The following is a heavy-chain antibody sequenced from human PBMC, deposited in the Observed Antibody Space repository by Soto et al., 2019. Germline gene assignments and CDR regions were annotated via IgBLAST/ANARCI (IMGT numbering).Heavy chain of an antibody. CDR1: GFTFSDYY. Sequence: QVQLVESGGGLVKPGGSLRLSCAASGFTFSDYYMSWIRQAPGKGLEWVSYISSSGPTMYYAASVKGRFTISRDNAKNSLYLQINSMRAEDTAVYYCAIAHGGEYFQHWGQGTLVTVSS. D-gene: IGHD3-10*01. V-gene: IGHV3-11*01. J-gene: IGHJ1*01. CDR2: ISSSGPTM. CDR3: AIAHGGEYFQH.